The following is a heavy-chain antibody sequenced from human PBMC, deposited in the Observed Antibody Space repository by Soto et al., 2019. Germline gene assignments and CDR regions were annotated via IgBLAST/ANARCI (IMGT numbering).Heavy chain of an antibody. D-gene: IGHD2-15*01. CDR2: IIPILGIA. Sequence: QVQLVQSGAEVKKPGSSVKVSCKASGGTFSSYTISWVRQAPGQGLEWMGRIIPILGIANYAQKFQGRVTITADKSTSTAYMELSSLRSEDTAVYYCARDRGGYCSGGSCYSDDLDYWGQGTLVTVSS. J-gene: IGHJ4*02. CDR1: GGTFSSYT. CDR3: ARDRGGYCSGGSCYSDDLDY. V-gene: IGHV1-69*08.